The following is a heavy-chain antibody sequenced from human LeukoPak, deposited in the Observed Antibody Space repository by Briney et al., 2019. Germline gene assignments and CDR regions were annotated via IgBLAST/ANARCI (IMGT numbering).Heavy chain of an antibody. V-gene: IGHV4-34*01. CDR2: INHSGST. CDR1: GGSFSGYY. CDR3: ARTEMATKVYYLDY. D-gene: IGHD5-24*01. Sequence: SETLSLTCAVYGGSFSGYYWSWIRQPPGKGLEWFGEINHSGSTNYNPSLKSRVTISLDTSKNQFSLKLSSVTAADTAVYYCARTEMATKVYYLDYWGQGTLVTVSS. J-gene: IGHJ4*02.